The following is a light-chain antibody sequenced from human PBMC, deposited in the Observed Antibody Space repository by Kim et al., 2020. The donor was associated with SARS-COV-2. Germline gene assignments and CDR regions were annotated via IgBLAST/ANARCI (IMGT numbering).Light chain of an antibody. CDR3: SSYEGRKVVV. V-gene: IGLV2-8*01. CDR1: SSDVGGYNY. Sequence: GQSVTTSCTGTSSDVGGYNYVSWYQQHPGKVPKLLIYEVFKRPSGVPDRFSGSKSGNTASLTVSGLQADDEADYYCSSYEGRKVVVFGGGTQLTVL. J-gene: IGLJ3*02. CDR2: EVF.